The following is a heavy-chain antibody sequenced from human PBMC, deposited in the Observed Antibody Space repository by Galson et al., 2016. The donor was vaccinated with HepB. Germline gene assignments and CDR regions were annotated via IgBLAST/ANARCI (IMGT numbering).Heavy chain of an antibody. J-gene: IGHJ6*02. CDR3: ARVRSGYSGYANPYYYGMDV. V-gene: IGHV6-1*01. CDR1: GDSVSSNSAT. D-gene: IGHD5-12*01. CDR2: TYYRSKWYN. Sequence: CAISGDSVSSNSATWNWTRQSPSRGLEWLGRTYYRSKWYNDYALSVKSRITINPDTSKNQFSLQLNSVTPEDTAVYYCARVRSGYSGYANPYYYGMDVWVQGTTVTVSS.